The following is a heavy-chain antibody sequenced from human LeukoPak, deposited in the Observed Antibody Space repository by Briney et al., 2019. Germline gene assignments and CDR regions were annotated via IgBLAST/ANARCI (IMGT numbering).Heavy chain of an antibody. D-gene: IGHD3-22*01. CDR2: INHSGSI. V-gene: IGHV4-34*01. CDR1: GGSFSGYY. CDR3: STSGGSSGYSESLDY. Sequence: SETLSLTCAVCGGSFSGYYWSWIRQPPGKGLEWIGEINHSGSINYNPSLKNRVTISVDTSKNQFSLKLSSVTAADTAVYYCSTSGGSSGYSESLDYWGQGTLVTVSS. J-gene: IGHJ4*02.